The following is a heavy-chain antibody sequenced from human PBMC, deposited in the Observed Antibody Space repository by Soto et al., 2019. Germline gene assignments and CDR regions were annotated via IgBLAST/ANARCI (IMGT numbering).Heavy chain of an antibody. Sequence: EVQLVESGGDLVQPGGSLRLSCAASGFTVSSSYMSWVRQAPGKGLEWVSVLFRDGTTYYADSVKGRFTISRDNSKNTLSLQMNSLTVDDTAVYYCTRALYKTGWTAEHNDCWGQGALVTVSS. D-gene: IGHD6-19*01. CDR1: GFTVSSSY. V-gene: IGHV3-66*01. CDR3: TRALYKTGWTAEHNDC. CDR2: LFRDGTT. J-gene: IGHJ4*02.